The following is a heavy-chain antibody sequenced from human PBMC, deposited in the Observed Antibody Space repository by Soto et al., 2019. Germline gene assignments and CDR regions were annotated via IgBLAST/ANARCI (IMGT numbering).Heavy chain of an antibody. CDR1: GGSISSSNNY. J-gene: IGHJ4*02. CDR2: IYYSGST. D-gene: IGHD2-2*01. Sequence: SETLSLTCTVSGGSISSSNNYWGWIRQPPGKGLEWIGNIYYSGSTYYNPSLKSRVTISADTSKNQFSLKLSSVTAADTAVYYCARPYCSITTCREDYWGQGTLVTVSS. CDR3: ARPYCSITTCREDY. V-gene: IGHV4-39*01.